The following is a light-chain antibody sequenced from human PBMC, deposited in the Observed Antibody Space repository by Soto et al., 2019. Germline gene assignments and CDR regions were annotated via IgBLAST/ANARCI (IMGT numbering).Light chain of an antibody. CDR2: DIN. J-gene: IGLJ3*02. V-gene: IGLV2-11*01. CDR3: CSYAGSYSLM. CDR1: SSDVGAYHY. Sequence: QSALTQPRSVSGSPGLSVAISCTGTSSDVGAYHYVSWYQHHPGKAPKLMIYDINKRPSGVPDRFSGSKSGNTASLTISGLQDEDEADYYCCSYAGSYSLMFGGGTKVTVL.